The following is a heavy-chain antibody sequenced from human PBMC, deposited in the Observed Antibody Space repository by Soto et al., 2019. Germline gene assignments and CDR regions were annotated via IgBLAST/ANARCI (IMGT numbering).Heavy chain of an antibody. D-gene: IGHD1-20*01. CDR3: TRGGCENNCNDGNFEY. J-gene: IGHJ4*01. Sequence: QVQLVQSGAEVQKPGSSVKVSCKAPGGTFSSYSINWVRQAPGQGLEWMGRVVPKIGNINFVRKFQGRLTLTADKSTRTAFLELSSLRTEDTAVYYCTRGGCENNCNDGNFEYWGHGTQVTVSS. CDR1: GGTFSSYS. V-gene: IGHV1-69*08. CDR2: VVPKIGNI.